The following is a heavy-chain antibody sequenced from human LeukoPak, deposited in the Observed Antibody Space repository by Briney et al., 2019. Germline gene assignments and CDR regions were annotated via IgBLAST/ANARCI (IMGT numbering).Heavy chain of an antibody. D-gene: IGHD2-8*01. CDR3: ARRGMANNWFDP. J-gene: IGHJ5*02. CDR2: ITPNTGGT. CDR1: GYTFTGYY. V-gene: IGHV1-2*02. Sequence: WASVKVSCKASGYTFTGYYMHWVRQAPGQGLEWMGWITPNTGGTNYAQRFQGRVTMTRDTSINTAYMELSRLRSDDTAVYYCARRGMANNWFDPWGQGTLVTVSS.